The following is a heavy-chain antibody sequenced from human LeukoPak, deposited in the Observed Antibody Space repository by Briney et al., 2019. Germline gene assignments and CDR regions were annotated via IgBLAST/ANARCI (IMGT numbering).Heavy chain of an antibody. CDR1: GFTFSSYS. J-gene: IGHJ1*01. V-gene: IGHV3-21*01. D-gene: IGHD6-19*01. Sequence: GGSLRLSCAASGFTFSSYSMNWVRQAPGKGLEWVSSIRSSSSYIYYADSVKGRFTISRDNAKNSLYLQMNSLRAEDTAVYYCARVSSSGHFLAKTLEYFQHWGQGTLVTVSS. CDR3: ARVSSSGHFLAKTLEYFQH. CDR2: IRSSSSYI.